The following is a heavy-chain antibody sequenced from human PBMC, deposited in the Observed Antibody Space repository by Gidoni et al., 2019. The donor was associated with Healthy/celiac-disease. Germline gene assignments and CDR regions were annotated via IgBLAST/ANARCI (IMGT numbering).Heavy chain of an antibody. CDR1: GGSFSGYY. D-gene: IGHD3-10*01. CDR3: ARGAAAYYYGSGSYYNVLVGGGFDY. J-gene: IGHJ4*02. CDR2: INHSGST. V-gene: IGHV4-34*01. Sequence: QVQLQQWGAGLLKPSETLSLTCAVYGGSFSGYYWRWIRQPPGKGLEWIGEINHSGSTNYNPSLKSRVTISVDTSKNQFSLKLSSVTAADTAVYYCARGAAAYYYGSGSYYNVLVGGGFDYWGQGTLVTVSS.